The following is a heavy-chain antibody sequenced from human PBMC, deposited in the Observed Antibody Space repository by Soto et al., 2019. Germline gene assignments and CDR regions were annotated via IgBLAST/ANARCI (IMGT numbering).Heavy chain of an antibody. CDR2: IIPIFGTA. D-gene: IGHD3-22*01. V-gene: IGHV1-69*01. Sequence: QAQLVQSGAEVKKPGSSVKVSCKASGGTFSSYAISWVRQAPGQGLEWMGGIIPIFGTANYAQKFQGRVTITADESTSTAYMELSSLRSEDTAVYYCARERGHYYDSSGYYYHRYYFDYWGQGTLVTVSS. CDR1: GGTFSSYA. J-gene: IGHJ4*02. CDR3: ARERGHYYDSSGYYYHRYYFDY.